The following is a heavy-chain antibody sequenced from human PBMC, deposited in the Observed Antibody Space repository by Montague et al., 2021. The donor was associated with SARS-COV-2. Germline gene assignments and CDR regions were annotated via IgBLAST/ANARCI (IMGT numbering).Heavy chain of an antibody. CDR1: GGSTNSDY. CDR2: IYYRGST. J-gene: IGHJ5*02. CDR3: AREDRWNWFDP. V-gene: IGHV4-59*01. Sequence: SETLSLTCTVSGGSTNSDYWSWIRQPPGKGLEWIGYIYYRGSTNYNPSLKSRVTISVDTSKNQFSLKLISVTAADTAVYYCAREDRWNWFDPWGQGILVTVSS. D-gene: IGHD5-24*01.